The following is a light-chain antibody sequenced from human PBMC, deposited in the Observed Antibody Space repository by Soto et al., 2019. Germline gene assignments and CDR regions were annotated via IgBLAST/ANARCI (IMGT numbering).Light chain of an antibody. V-gene: IGKV3-20*01. CDR3: QQYGSSPQT. CDR2: GAS. CDR1: QNIRSS. Sequence: EVVMTQSPADLSVSPGGRVTLSFRASQNIRSSLAWYQQKPGQAPRLLIQGASSRATGIPDRFSGRGSGTDFTLTISRLEPEDFAMYYCQQYGSSPQTFGGGTKVDIK. J-gene: IGKJ4*01.